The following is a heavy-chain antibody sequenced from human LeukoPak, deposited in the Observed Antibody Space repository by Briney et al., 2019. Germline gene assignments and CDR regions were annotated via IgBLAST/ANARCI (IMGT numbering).Heavy chain of an antibody. CDR2: ISSSSSTI. CDR1: GFTLSNYI. J-gene: IGHJ6*02. V-gene: IGHV3-48*04. CDR3: ARDRVAVAADYYYYYGMDV. Sequence: GGSLRLSCAASGFTLSNYIMYWVRQAPGKGLEWVSYISSSSSTIYYADSVKGRFTTSRDNAKNSLYLQMNSLRAEDTAVYYCARDRVAVAADYYYYYGMDVWGQGTTVTVSS. D-gene: IGHD6-19*01.